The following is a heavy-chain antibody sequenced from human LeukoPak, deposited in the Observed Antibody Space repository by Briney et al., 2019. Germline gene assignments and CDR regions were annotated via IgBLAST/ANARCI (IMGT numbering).Heavy chain of an antibody. CDR1: GGTFSSYA. J-gene: IGHJ6*03. V-gene: IGHV1-69*06. D-gene: IGHD6-6*01. Sequence: GASVKVSCKASGGTFSSYAISWVRQAPGQGLEWMGGIIPIFGTANYAQKFQGRVTITADKSTSTAYMELSSLRSEDTAVYYCARVRAARVYYHYYMDVWGKGTTVTVSS. CDR2: IIPIFGTA. CDR3: ARVRAARVYYHYYMDV.